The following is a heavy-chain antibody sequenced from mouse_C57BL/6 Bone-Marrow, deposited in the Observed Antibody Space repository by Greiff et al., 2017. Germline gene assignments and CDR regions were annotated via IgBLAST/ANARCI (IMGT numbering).Heavy chain of an antibody. CDR1: GYTFTSYW. Sequence: VQLQQPGAELVKPGASVKLSCTASGYTFTSYWMHWVKQRPGRGLEWIGRIDPKSGGTKYNEKFKSKATLTVDKPSSTAYMQLSSLTSEDSAVYYCARSDYYGSSYYFDYWGQGTTLTVSS. D-gene: IGHD1-1*01. V-gene: IGHV1-72*01. J-gene: IGHJ2*01. CDR3: ARSDYYGSSYYFDY. CDR2: IDPKSGGT.